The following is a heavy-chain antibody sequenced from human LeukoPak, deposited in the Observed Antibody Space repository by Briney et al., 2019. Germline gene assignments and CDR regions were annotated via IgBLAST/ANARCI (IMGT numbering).Heavy chain of an antibody. Sequence: SETLSLTCTVSGGSISSYYWSWIRQPPGKGLEWIGCIYYSGSTDYNPSLKSRVTISVDTSKNQLSLKLSSVTAADTAVYYCARVAAGIGFFQHWGQGTLVTVSS. CDR2: IYYSGST. J-gene: IGHJ1*01. V-gene: IGHV4-59*08. D-gene: IGHD6-13*01. CDR3: ARVAAGIGFFQH. CDR1: GGSISSYY.